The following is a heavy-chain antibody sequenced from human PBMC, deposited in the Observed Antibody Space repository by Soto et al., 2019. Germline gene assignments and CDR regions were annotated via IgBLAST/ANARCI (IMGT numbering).Heavy chain of an antibody. CDR3: PPYDYVSASDRIRWAY. Sequence: EVQLVESGGGLVKPGGSLRLSCAASGFTFSSAWMSWVRQAPGKGLEWVARIKSKIDGGTTDYAAPVRGRFTISRDESKNTLYLQMDSLKSEDPAVYYCPPYDYVSASDRIRWAYWGQGALVTVSS. CDR1: GFTFSSAW. D-gene: IGHD3-16*02. J-gene: IGHJ4*02. V-gene: IGHV3-15*01. CDR2: IKSKIDGGTT.